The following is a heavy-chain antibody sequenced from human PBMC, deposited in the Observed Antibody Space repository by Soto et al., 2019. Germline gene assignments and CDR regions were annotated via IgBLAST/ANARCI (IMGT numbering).Heavy chain of an antibody. CDR2: ISAYNGNT. CDR1: GYTFTSYG. D-gene: IGHD3-9*01. V-gene: IGHV1-18*04. CDR3: ASSEINYDILTGYPTWGDY. Sequence: ASVKVSCKASGYTFTSYGISWVRQAPGQGLEWMGWISAYNGNTNYAQKLQGRVTMTTDTSTSTAYMELRSLRSDDTAVYYCASSEINYDILTGYPTWGDYWGQGTLVTVSS. J-gene: IGHJ4*02.